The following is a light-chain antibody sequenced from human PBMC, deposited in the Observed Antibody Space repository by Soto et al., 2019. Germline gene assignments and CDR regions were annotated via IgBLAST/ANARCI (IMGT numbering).Light chain of an antibody. J-gene: IGLJ1*01. CDR3: CSFAGSNTLYV. V-gene: IGLV2-11*01. CDR1: SSDVGDYNY. CDR2: DVT. Sequence: QSVLTQPRSVSGSPGQSVTISCTGSSSDVGDYNYVSWYQQHPGKVPKLMIYDVTKRPSGVPDRFSGSKSGNTASLIISGLQAEDEADYYCCSFAGSNTLYVFGTGTKATVL.